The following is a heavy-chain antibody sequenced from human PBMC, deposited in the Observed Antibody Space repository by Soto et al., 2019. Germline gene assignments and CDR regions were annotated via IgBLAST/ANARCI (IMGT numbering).Heavy chain of an antibody. J-gene: IGHJ3*02. D-gene: IGHD3-22*01. CDR1: GGSISSGGYY. V-gene: IGHV4-31*03. CDR2: IYYSGST. Sequence: SETLSLTCTVSGGSISSGGYYWSWIRQHPGKGLEWIGYIYYSGSTYYNPSLKSRVTISVDTSKNQFSLKLSSVTAADTAVYYCAREIYDSSGYGARAFDIWGQGTMVTVSS. CDR3: AREIYDSSGYGARAFDI.